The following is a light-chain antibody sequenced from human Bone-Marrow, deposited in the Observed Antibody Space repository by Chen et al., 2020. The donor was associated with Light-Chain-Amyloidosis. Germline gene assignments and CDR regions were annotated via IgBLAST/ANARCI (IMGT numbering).Light chain of an antibody. CDR2: RAS. CDR3: QQYNTDFRT. Sequence: DIQMTQSPSTLSASLGDSVTITCRASQSISIYLAWYQQKPGTAPNLLIYRASNLQTGVPSRFSGRGSGTEFTLTISGLQPDDFATYYCQQYNTDFRTFGQGTKVEIK. J-gene: IGKJ1*01. CDR1: QSISIY. V-gene: IGKV1-5*03.